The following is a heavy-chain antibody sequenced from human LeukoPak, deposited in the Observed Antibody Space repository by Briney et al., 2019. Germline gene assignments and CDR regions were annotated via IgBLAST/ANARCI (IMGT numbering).Heavy chain of an antibody. CDR3: ATARGGGARDDDTAMKE. CDR2: IIPIFGTA. D-gene: IGHD5-18*01. CDR1: GGTFSSYA. Sequence: SVKVSCKASGGTFSSYAISWVRQAPGQGLEWMGRIIPIFGTANYAQKFQGRVTRTTDEATSTAYTELSSLRSEDTAVYYCATARGGGARDDDTAMKEWGQGTLVTVSS. V-gene: IGHV1-69*05. J-gene: IGHJ4*02.